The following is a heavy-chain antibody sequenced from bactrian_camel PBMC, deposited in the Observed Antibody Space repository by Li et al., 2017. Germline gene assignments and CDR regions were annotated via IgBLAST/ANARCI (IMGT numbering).Heavy chain of an antibody. D-gene: IGHD1*01. CDR3: TKILDAWSEYEH. J-gene: IGHJ4*01. V-gene: IGHV3S5*01. CDR2: ISSDGSHT. CDR1: GFTFSTYY. Sequence: HVQLVESGGGLVQPGGSLRLSCAASGFTFSTYYMSWVRQAPGKGLEWVSTISSDGSHTYYANSVKGRFTISRDNAKNTLYLQLNSLKFEDTATYYCTKILDAWSEYEHWGQGTQVTVS.